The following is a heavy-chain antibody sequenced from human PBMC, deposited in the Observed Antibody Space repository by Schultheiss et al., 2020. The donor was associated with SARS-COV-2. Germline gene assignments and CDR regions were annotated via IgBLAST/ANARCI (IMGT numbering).Heavy chain of an antibody. V-gene: IGHV3-74*01. CDR1: GFTFSSYW. CDR2: ISSDGSST. Sequence: GGSLRLSCAASGFTFSSYWMHWVRQAPGKGLVWVSRISSDGSSTSYADSVRGRFTISRDNGENTLSLQMNSLRAEDTAVYYCARGATTTAVAEILDYWGQGNLVTVSS. CDR3: ARGATTTAVAEILDY. D-gene: IGHD6-19*01. J-gene: IGHJ4*02.